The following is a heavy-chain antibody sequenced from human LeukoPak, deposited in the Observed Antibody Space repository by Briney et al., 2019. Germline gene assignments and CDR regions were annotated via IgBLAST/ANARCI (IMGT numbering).Heavy chain of an antibody. J-gene: IGHJ4*02. CDR2: IKQDGSEK. CDR3: ASLDY. Sequence: GGSLRLSCAASGFTFSSSWMNWVRQAPGKGLEWVANIKQDGSEKYYVDSVKGRFTISRDNAKNSLYLQMNTRGAEDTAAYHCASLDYWGKGTLVTVSS. V-gene: IGHV3-7*01. CDR1: GFTFSSSW.